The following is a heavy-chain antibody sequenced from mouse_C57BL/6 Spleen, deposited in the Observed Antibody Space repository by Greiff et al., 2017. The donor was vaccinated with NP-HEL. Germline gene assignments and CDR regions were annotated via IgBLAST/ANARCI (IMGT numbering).Heavy chain of an antibody. V-gene: IGHV1-18*01. D-gene: IGHD3-2*02. CDR2: INPNNGGT. CDR3: AREEGPGSGFDY. Sequence: VQLKQSGPELVKPGASVKIPCKASGYTFTDYNMDWVKQSHGKSLEWIGDINPNNGGTIYNQKFKGKATLTVDKSSSTAYMELRSLTSEDTAVYYCAREEGPGSGFDYWGQGTTLTVSS. CDR1: GYTFTDYN. J-gene: IGHJ2*01.